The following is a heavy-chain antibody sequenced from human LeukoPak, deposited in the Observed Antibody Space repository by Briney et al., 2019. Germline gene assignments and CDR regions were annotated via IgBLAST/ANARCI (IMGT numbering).Heavy chain of an antibody. J-gene: IGHJ4*02. Sequence: PGGSLRLSCAASGFTFSSYEMNWVRQAPGKGLEWVSLISWNGGSTYYADSVKGRFTISRDNNKNSLYLQMISLRTEDTALYYCAKGSEAAAGIDYWGQGTLVTVSS. V-gene: IGHV3-43D*03. D-gene: IGHD6-13*01. CDR1: GFTFSSYE. CDR3: AKGSEAAAGIDY. CDR2: ISWNGGST.